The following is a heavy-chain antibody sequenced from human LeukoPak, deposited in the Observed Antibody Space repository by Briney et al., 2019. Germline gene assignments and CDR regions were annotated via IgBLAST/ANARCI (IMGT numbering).Heavy chain of an antibody. CDR1: GFTFTGYY. CDR2: INANSGGT. J-gene: IGHJ4*02. Sequence: ASVKVSCKASGFTFTGYYIHWARQAPGQGLEWMGWINANSGGTKYAQKFQGRVIMTRDTSISTAYMELSRLRSDDTAVYYCARTLERLLRWDYWGQGALVTVSS. D-gene: IGHD3-3*01. CDR3: ARTLERLLRWDY. V-gene: IGHV1-2*02.